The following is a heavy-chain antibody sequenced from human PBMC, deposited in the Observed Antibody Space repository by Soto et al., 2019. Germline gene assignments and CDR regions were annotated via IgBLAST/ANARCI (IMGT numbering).Heavy chain of an antibody. CDR2: ISSSSSYI. CDR3: AREGSDILTGNSDY. CDR1: GFTFTSYT. J-gene: IGHJ4*02. Sequence: GASLRLSCAASGFTFTSYTMDWVRQAPGKGLEWVSSISSSSSYIYYADSVKGRFTISRDNAKNSLYLEMNSLRAEDTAVYYCAREGSDILTGNSDYWGQGT. V-gene: IGHV3-21*01. D-gene: IGHD3-9*01.